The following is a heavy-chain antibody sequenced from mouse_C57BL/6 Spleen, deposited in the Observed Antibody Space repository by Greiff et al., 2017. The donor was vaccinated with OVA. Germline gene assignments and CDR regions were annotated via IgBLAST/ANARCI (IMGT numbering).Heavy chain of an antibody. CDR3: ARYYYGSSHFDY. CDR1: GYTFTDHT. Sequence: VHLVESDAELVKPGASVKISCKVSGYTFTDHTIHWLKQRPEQGLEWIGYIYPRDGSTKYNEKFKGKATLTADKSSSTAYMQLNSLTSEDSAVYFCARYYYGSSHFDYWGQGTTLTVSS. J-gene: IGHJ2*01. CDR2: IYPRDGST. D-gene: IGHD1-1*01. V-gene: IGHV1-78*01.